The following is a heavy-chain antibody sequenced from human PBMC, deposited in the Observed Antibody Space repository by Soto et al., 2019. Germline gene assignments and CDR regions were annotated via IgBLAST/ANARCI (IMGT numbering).Heavy chain of an antibody. V-gene: IGHV1-69*01. CDR3: ATSSRTHSRGGTCYENWFDP. J-gene: IGHJ5*02. CDR2: IIPMFGTV. CDR1: GAIFSKYV. D-gene: IGHD2-15*01. Sequence: QVQLVQSGAEVKKPGSSVKVSCKASGAIFSKYVISWARQAPGQGHEWMGGIIPMFGTVNYAQKFQGRLTITADESTSTAYMELSTLRSDDSAVYYCATSSRTHSRGGTCYENWFDPWVQGTLVTVSS.